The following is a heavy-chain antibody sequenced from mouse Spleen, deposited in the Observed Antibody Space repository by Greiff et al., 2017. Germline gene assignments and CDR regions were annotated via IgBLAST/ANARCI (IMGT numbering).Heavy chain of an antibody. CDR2: ISGGGSYT. J-gene: IGHJ2*01. Sequence: EVKLQESGGDLVKSGGSLKLSCAASGFTFSSYGMSWVRQTPDKRLEWVATISGGGSYTYYPDSVKGRFTISRDNAKNTLYLQMSSLKSEDTAMYYCTRQGGYDYFDYWGQGTTLTVSS. CDR3: TRQGGYDYFDY. V-gene: IGHV5-6*01. CDR1: GFTFSSYG. D-gene: IGHD2-2*01.